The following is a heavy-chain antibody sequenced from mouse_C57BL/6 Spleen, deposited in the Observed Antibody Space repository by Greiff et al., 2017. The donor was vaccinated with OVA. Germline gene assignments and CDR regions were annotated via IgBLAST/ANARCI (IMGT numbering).Heavy chain of an antibody. V-gene: IGHV5-9-1*02. CDR3: TRDPNYYGSLFDV. D-gene: IGHD1-1*01. J-gene: IGHJ1*03. CDR1: GFTFSSYA. Sequence: EVKVVESGEGLVKPGGSLKLSCAASGFTFSSYAMSWVRQTPEKRLEWVAYISSGGDYIYYADTVKGRFTISRDNARNTLYLQMSSLKSEDTAMYYCTRDPNYYGSLFDVWGTGTTVTVSS. CDR2: ISSGGDYI.